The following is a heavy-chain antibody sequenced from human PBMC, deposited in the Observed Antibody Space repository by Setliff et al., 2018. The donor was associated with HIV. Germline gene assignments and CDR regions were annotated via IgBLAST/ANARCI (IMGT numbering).Heavy chain of an antibody. CDR3: AKVGRCVGTTCPRWSDP. Sequence: ASVKVSCKASGGSLTGSFIHWVRQAPGQGLEWMGWINPVTGGINYAHMFQGRVTMTRDTSIRTSYMELSSLTSDDTATYYCAKVGRCVGTTCPRWSDPWGQGTLVTVSS. CDR2: INPVTGGI. V-gene: IGHV1-2*07. CDR1: GGSLTGSF. D-gene: IGHD2-21*01. J-gene: IGHJ5*02.